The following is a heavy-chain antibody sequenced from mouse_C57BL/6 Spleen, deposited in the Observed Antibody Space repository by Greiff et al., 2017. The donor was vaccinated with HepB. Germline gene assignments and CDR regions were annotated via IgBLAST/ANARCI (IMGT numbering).Heavy chain of an antibody. CDR2: IDPSDSYT. Sequence: QVQLKQPGAELVRPGTSVKLSCKASGYTFTSYWMHWVKQRPGQGLEWIGVIDPSDSYTNYNQKFKGKATLTVDTSSSTAYMQLSSLTSEDSAVYYCPRRRNYYGSSPSFDYWGQGTTLTVSS. J-gene: IGHJ2*01. CDR1: GYTFTSYW. D-gene: IGHD1-1*01. V-gene: IGHV1-59*01. CDR3: PRRRNYYGSSPSFDY.